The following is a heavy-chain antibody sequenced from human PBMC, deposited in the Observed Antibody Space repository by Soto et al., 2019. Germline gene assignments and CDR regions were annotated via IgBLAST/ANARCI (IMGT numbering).Heavy chain of an antibody. V-gene: IGHV3-53*01. D-gene: IGHD6-19*01. CDR2: IYSGGST. CDR1: GFTVSSNY. Sequence: PGGSLRLSCAASGFTVSSNYMSWLRQAPGKGLEWVSVIYSGGSTYYADSVKGRFTISRDNSKSTLYLQMNSLRAEDTSVYYCATTLREQSLVRAGYYYGMDVCGQGTTVTVSS. CDR3: ATTLREQSLVRAGYYYGMDV. J-gene: IGHJ6*02.